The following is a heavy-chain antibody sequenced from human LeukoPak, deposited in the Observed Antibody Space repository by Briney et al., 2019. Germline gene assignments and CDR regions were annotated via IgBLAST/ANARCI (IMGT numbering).Heavy chain of an antibody. CDR2: ISYDGSNK. D-gene: IGHD5-12*01. CDR1: GFTFSSYS. CDR3: ARGRGYSGYDEGLDY. Sequence: PGGSLRLSCAASGFTFSSYSMHWVRQAPGKGLEWVAVISYDGSNKYYADSVKGRFTISRDNSKNTLYLQMNSLRAEDTAVYYCARGRGYSGYDEGLDYWGQGTLVTVSS. V-gene: IGHV3-30*03. J-gene: IGHJ4*02.